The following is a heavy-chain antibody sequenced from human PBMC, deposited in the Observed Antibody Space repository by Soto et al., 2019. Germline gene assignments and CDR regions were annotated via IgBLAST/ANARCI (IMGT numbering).Heavy chain of an antibody. J-gene: IGHJ4*02. V-gene: IGHV1-18*01. CDR3: ARDFHLYGWLRGFDY. Sequence: ASVKVSCKASGCNFFSFGISWVRQAPGQGLEWVGWVSVPSGDTSSAQNFQGRVTVTTDTSTSTAYLEVGSLRSEDTAVYYCARDFHLYGWLRGFDYWGQGTLVTVSS. CDR1: GCNFFSFG. D-gene: IGHD5-12*01. CDR2: VSVPSGDT.